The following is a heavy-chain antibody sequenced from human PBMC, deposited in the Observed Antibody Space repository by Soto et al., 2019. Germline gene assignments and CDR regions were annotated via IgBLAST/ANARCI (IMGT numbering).Heavy chain of an antibody. Sequence: QVQLMQSGAEVKKPGASVKVSCKASGYIFINYGITWVRQAPGQGLEWMGWINVYNGNTNYAQKFQGRVTMTTDTSTNTAYMELRSLRSDDTAVYYCARDTTFGGVLSTWFDPWGQGTLVTVPS. CDR3: ARDTTFGGVLSTWFDP. J-gene: IGHJ5*02. CDR2: INVYNGNT. CDR1: GYIFINYG. D-gene: IGHD3-16*01. V-gene: IGHV1-18*01.